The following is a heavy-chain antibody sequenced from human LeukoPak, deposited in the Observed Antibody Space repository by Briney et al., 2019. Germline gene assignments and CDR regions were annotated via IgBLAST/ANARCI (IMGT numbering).Heavy chain of an antibody. D-gene: IGHD6-19*01. CDR2: IYYSGST. J-gene: IGHJ3*02. CDR1: GGSISSYY. CDR3: ARDQGYSSCWYGGGNAFDI. V-gene: IGHV4-59*01. Sequence: PETLSLTCTVSGGSISSYYWSWIRQPPGKGLEWIGYIYYSGSTNYNPSLKSRVTISVDTSKNQFSLKLSSVTAADTAVYYCARDQGYSSCWYGGGNAFDIWGQGTMVTVSS.